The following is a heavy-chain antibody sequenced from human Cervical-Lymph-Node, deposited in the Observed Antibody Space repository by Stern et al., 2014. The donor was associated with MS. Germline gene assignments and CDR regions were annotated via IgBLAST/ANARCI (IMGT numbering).Heavy chain of an antibody. CDR2: ISSSGDTI. J-gene: IGHJ3*02. CDR1: GFTFSDSY. D-gene: IGHD5-12*01. CDR3: VRGWEPRQDGPSGHDYDAFDI. Sequence: VQLEESGGGLVKPGGSLRLSCAASGFTFSDSYLTWIRQTPGKGMEWGSYISSSGDTIKYAESVKARFTVSRDNAKNSLSLQMSSLRVEDTAVYYCVRGWEPRQDGPSGHDYDAFDIWGQGTMVTVSS. V-gene: IGHV3-11*01.